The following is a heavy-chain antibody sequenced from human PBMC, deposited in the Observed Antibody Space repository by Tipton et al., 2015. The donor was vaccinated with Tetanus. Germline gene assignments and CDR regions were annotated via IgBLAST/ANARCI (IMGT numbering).Heavy chain of an antibody. CDR2: ISYDGSNK. J-gene: IGHJ1*01. Sequence: SLRLSCAASGFTFSSYAMHWVRQAPGKGLEWVAVISYDGSNKYYADSVKGRFTISRDNSKNTLYLQMNSLRAEDTAVYYCARDYWSMTTVTPEYFQHWGQGTLVTVSS. CDR1: GFTFSSYA. V-gene: IGHV3-30-3*01. CDR3: ARDYWSMTTVTPEYFQH. D-gene: IGHD4-17*01.